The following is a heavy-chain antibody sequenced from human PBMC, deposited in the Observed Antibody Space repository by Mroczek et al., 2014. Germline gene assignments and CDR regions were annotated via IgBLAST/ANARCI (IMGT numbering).Heavy chain of an antibody. CDR3: ARSVGALRPFDY. Sequence: ESGGGLVKPGGSLRLSCAASGFTFSTYSMNWVRQAPGKGLEWVSSITSGSSFIYYADSVKGRFTISRDNAKNSLYLQMNSLRAEDTAMYYCARSVGALRPFDYWGQGTLVTVSS. J-gene: IGHJ4*02. D-gene: IGHD1-26*01. CDR2: ITSGSSFI. V-gene: IGHV3-21*01. CDR1: GFTFSTYS.